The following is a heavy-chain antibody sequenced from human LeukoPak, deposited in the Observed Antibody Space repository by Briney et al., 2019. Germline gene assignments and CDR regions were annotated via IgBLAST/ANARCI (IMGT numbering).Heavy chain of an antibody. J-gene: IGHJ4*02. V-gene: IGHV3-33*01. D-gene: IGHD1-26*01. Sequence: GGSLRLSCAASGFTFSSYGMHWVRQAPGKGLEWVAVIWYDGSNKYYADSVKGRFTISRDNVENSLYLQMNSLRAEDTAVYYCARGRGGSWWGQGTLVTVSS. CDR3: ARGRGGSW. CDR1: GFTFSSYG. CDR2: IWYDGSNK.